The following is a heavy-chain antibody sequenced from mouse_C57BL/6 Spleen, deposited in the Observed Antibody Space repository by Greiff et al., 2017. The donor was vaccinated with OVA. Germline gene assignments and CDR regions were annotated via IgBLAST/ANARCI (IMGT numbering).Heavy chain of an antibody. D-gene: IGHD3-1*01. J-gene: IGHJ4*01. CDR3: ASGRHAMDY. V-gene: IGHV1-82*01. CDR1: GYAFSSSW. CDR2: IYPGDGDT. Sequence: VQLQQSGPELVKPGASVKISCKASGYAFSSSWMNWVKQRPGKGLEWIGRIYPGDGDTNYNGKFKGKATLTADKSSSTAYMQLSSLTSEDSAVYCCASGRHAMDYWGQGTSVTVSS.